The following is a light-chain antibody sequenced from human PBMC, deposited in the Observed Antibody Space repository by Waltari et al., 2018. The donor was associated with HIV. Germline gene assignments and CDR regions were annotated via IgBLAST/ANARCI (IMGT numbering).Light chain of an antibody. J-gene: IGKJ1*01. CDR2: SAS. CDR1: QSLISDY. CDR3: QHSFGT. Sequence: EVVLTHSPGTLSLSPGERATLSCRASQSLISDYLAWYQKKPGQAPSLLVYSASNRAAGVPDRFEGGGFGTEFTLTITRLEPEDSAVYYCQHSFGTFGQGTKVEI. V-gene: IGKV3-20*01.